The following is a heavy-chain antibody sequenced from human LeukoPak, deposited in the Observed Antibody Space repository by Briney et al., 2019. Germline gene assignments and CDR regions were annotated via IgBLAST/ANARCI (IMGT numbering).Heavy chain of an antibody. Sequence: AGGSLRLSCAASGFTFTSYGVLGLRQAPGRGREGVGMSWSPRRNKKYAEYVAGRFSISRDPSQNTLYLPMNSLRADDTALYSCARGIPIAPTHHIAYWGQGSLVTVSS. V-gene: IGHV3-33*08. CDR2: SWSPRRNK. D-gene: IGHD3-10*01. CDR1: GFTFTSYG. CDR3: ARGIPIAPTHHIAY. J-gene: IGHJ4*02.